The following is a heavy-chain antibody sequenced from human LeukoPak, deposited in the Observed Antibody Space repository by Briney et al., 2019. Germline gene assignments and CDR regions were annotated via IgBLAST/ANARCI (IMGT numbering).Heavy chain of an antibody. CDR1: GFTFSSYA. CDR2: ISYDGSNK. V-gene: IGHV3-30*01. D-gene: IGHD3-22*01. J-gene: IGHJ4*02. CDR3: ARTSYYDSSGYYYDYFDY. Sequence: GGSLRLSCAASGFTFSSYAMHWVRQAPGKGLEWVAVISYDGSNKYYADSVKGRFTIYRDNSKNTLYLQMNSLRAEDTAVYYCARTSYYDSSGYYYDYFDYWGQGTLVTVSS.